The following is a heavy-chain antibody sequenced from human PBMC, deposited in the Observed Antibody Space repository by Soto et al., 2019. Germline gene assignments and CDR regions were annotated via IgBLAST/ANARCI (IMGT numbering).Heavy chain of an antibody. CDR1: GFTFSSYG. D-gene: IGHD2-2*01. CDR2: IWYDGSNK. Sequence: PGGSLRLSCAASGFTFSSYGMHWVRQAPGKGLEWVAVIWYDGSNKYYADSVKGRFTISRDNSKNTLYLQMNSLRAEDTAVYYCARQSAANYYYYYYGMDVWGQGTTVTVSS. J-gene: IGHJ6*02. CDR3: ARQSAANYYYYYYGMDV. V-gene: IGHV3-33*01.